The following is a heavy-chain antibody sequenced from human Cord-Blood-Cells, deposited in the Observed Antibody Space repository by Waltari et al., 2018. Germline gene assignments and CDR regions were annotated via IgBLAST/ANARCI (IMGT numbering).Heavy chain of an antibody. Sequence: QLQLQESGPGLVKPSETLSLTCTVSGGSISSSSYYWGWIRQPPGKGLEWIGSIYYSGSTYDNPSLKSRVTISVDTSKNQFSLKLSSVTAADTAVYYCARRATVVTPGAFDIWGQGTMVTVSS. D-gene: IGHD4-17*01. V-gene: IGHV4-39*01. CDR2: IYYSGST. CDR3: ARRATVVTPGAFDI. CDR1: GGSISSSSYY. J-gene: IGHJ3*02.